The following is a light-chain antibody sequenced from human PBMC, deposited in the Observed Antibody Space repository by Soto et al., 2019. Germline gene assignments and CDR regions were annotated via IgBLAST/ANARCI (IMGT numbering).Light chain of an antibody. CDR3: QQYGSSPIT. V-gene: IGKV3-20*01. Sequence: ELEMTQSPATLSVSPGARATLSCRASQSVSSNLAWYQQKPGQAHRLLIYAASRRATGIPDRFSGSGSGTDCTLTISSLEPEDCAVYECQQYGSSPITFGQGTRREIK. CDR2: AAS. J-gene: IGKJ5*01. CDR1: QSVSSN.